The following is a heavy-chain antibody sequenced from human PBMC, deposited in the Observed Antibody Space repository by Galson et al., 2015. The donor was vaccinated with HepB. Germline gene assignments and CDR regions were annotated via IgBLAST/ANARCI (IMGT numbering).Heavy chain of an antibody. Sequence: SLRLSCAASGFTFSDYYMSWIRQAPGKGLEWVSYISSSSSYTNYADSVKGRFTISRDNAKNSLYLQMNSLRAEDTAVYYCARGCSGGSCYSGLYGMDVWGQGTTVTVSS. CDR2: ISSSSSYT. CDR3: ARGCSGGSCYSGLYGMDV. V-gene: IGHV3-11*06. D-gene: IGHD2-15*01. CDR1: GFTFSDYY. J-gene: IGHJ6*02.